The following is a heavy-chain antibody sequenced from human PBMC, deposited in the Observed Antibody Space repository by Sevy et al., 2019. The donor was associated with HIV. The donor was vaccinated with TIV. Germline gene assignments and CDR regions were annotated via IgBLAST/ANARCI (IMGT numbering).Heavy chain of an antibody. J-gene: IGHJ3*02. CDR2: ISSSSSTI. Sequence: GGSLRLSCAASGFTFSSYSMNWVRQAPGKGLEWVSYISSSSSTIYYADSMKGRFTISRDNAKNSLYLQKKSLRDEDTAVYYWARGLGYYYDSSGPKGAFDIWGQGTMVTVSS. V-gene: IGHV3-48*02. CDR1: GFTFSSYS. D-gene: IGHD3-22*01. CDR3: ARGLGYYYDSSGPKGAFDI.